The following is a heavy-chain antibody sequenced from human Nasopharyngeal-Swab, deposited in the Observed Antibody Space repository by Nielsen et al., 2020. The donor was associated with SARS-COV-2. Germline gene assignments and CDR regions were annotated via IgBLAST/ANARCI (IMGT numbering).Heavy chain of an antibody. Sequence: GGSLRLSCTGAGFTFGDYAMSWFRQAPGKGLEWVGFIRSKSYGPTIEYAASVRGRFIISRDDSKGIDYLQMNRLKTEDTAVYYCAKARGATAPKKYFDSWGLGTLVTVSP. CDR1: GFTFGDYA. CDR3: AKARGATAPKKYFDS. CDR2: IRSKSYGPTI. V-gene: IGHV3-49*03. D-gene: IGHD1-26*01. J-gene: IGHJ4*02.